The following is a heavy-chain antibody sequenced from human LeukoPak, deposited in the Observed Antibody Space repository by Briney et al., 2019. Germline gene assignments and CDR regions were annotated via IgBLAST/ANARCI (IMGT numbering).Heavy chain of an antibody. D-gene: IGHD5-24*01. CDR3: AKAKWGFRDGYNPVDY. CDR1: GFNFNTYT. V-gene: IGHV3-23*01. CDR2: ISSDSSYI. J-gene: IGHJ4*02. Sequence: PGGSLRLSCAASGFNFNTYTMNWVRQAPGKGLEWVSSISSDSSYIYYADSVKGRFTISRDNSKNTLYLQMNSLRAEDTAVYYCAKAKWGFRDGYNPVDYWGQGTLVTVSS.